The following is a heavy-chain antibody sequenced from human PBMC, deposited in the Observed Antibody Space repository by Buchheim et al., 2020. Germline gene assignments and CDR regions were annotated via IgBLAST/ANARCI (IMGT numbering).Heavy chain of an antibody. D-gene: IGHD4-23*01. Sequence: QLQLQESGPGLVKPSETLSLTCTVSGCSISSSSYYWGWIRQPPGKGLEWIGTIYYSGNTYHNPSLKSRVTISVDTSKNQFFLRLSSVTAADTAVYYCASPVGQYYFDYWGQGTL. CDR3: ASPVGQYYFDY. V-gene: IGHV4-39*07. J-gene: IGHJ4*02. CDR1: GCSISSSSYY. CDR2: IYYSGNT.